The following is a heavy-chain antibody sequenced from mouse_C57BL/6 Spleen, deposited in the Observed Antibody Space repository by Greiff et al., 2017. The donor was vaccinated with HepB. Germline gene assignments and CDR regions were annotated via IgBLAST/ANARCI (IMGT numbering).Heavy chain of an antibody. J-gene: IGHJ2*01. CDR1: GYTFTSYW. V-gene: IGHV1-55*01. CDR2: IYPGSGST. Sequence: QVQLQQPGAELVKPGASVKMSCKASGYTFTSYWITWVKQRPGQGLEWIGDIYPGSGSTNYNEKFKSKATLTVDTSSSTAYMQLSSLTSEDSAVYYCARRGGPYGKNDYWGQGTTLTVSS. CDR3: ARRGGPYGKNDY. D-gene: IGHD2-1*01.